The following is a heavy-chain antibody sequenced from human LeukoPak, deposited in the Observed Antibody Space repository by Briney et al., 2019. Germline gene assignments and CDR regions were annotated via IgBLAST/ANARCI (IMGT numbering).Heavy chain of an antibody. V-gene: IGHV3-33*01. Sequence: GGSLRLSCAASGFTFDTYGMNWVRQAPGKGLEWVAVIWYDGSNKYYADSVKGRFTISRDNSKNTLYLQMNSLRAEDTAVYYCAREIVVVPAAHVYYYYGMDVWGQGTTVTVSS. J-gene: IGHJ6*02. CDR3: AREIVVVPAAHVYYYYGMDV. CDR1: GFTFDTYG. D-gene: IGHD2-2*01. CDR2: IWYDGSNK.